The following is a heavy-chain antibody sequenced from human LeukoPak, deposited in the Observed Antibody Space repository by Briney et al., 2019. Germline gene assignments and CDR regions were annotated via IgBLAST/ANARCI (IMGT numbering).Heavy chain of an antibody. CDR2: ITTSNYI. CDR1: GFTFSTYT. J-gene: IGHJ4*02. D-gene: IGHD2-15*01. V-gene: IGHV3-21*01. Sequence: PGGSLRLSCAASGFTFSTYTMNWVRQAPGKGLEWVSSITTSNYIFYADSVKGRFTISRDNAKNSLYLQMNSLRAEDTALYYCARVSGESRDYWGQGTLVTVSS. CDR3: ARVSGESRDY.